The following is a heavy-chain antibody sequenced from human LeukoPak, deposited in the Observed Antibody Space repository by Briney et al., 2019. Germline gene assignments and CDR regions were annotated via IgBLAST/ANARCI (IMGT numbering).Heavy chain of an antibody. J-gene: IGHJ4*02. CDR2: VSGSGGST. CDR1: GFTFSSYA. Sequence: PGGSLRLSCAASGFTFSSYAMSWVRQAPGKGLDWVSGVSGSGGSTYYADSVKGRFTISRDNSKNTLYLQMNSLRAEDTAVYYCAKDLDIVATITGNWGQGTLVTVSS. D-gene: IGHD5-12*01. CDR3: AKDLDIVATITGN. V-gene: IGHV3-23*01.